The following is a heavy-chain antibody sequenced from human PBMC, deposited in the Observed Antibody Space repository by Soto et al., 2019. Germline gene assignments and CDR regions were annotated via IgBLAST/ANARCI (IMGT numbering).Heavy chain of an antibody. CDR2: INPSGGST. J-gene: IGHJ6*03. D-gene: IGHD1-1*01. V-gene: IGHV1-46*03. Sequence: ASVKVSCKASGYTFTSYYMHWVRQAPGQRLEWMGIINPSGGSTSYAQKFQGRVTMTRDTSTSTVYMELSSLRSEDTAVYYCATPRANWNDVPKGGYYYYMDVWGKGTTVTVSS. CDR3: ATPRANWNDVPKGGYYYYMDV. CDR1: GYTFTSYY.